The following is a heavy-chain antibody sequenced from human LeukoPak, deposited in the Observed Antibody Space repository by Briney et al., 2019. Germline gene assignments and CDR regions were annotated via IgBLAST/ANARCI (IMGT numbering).Heavy chain of an antibody. V-gene: IGHV4-59*01. CDR3: ARDRLAAADAFDI. CDR2: IYYSGST. CDR1: GGSISSYY. J-gene: IGHJ3*02. D-gene: IGHD6-13*01. Sequence: SETLSLTCTVSGGSISSYYWSWIRQPPGKGLEWIGYIYYSGSTNYNPSLKSRVTISVDTSKNQFSLKLSSVTAADTAVYHCARDRLAAADAFDIWGQGTMVTVSS.